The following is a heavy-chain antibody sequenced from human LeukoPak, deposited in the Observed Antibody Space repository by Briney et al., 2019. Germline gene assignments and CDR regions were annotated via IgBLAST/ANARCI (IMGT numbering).Heavy chain of an antibody. V-gene: IGHV3-30*18. CDR1: GFTFSSYG. CDR2: ISYDGSNK. Sequence: GGSLRLSCAASGFTFSSYGMHWVRQAPGKGLEWVAVISYDGSNKYYADSVKGRFTISRDNSKNTLYLQMNSLRAEDTAVYYCAKSPCIETEYCSGGSCCQKYFQHWGQGTMVSVSS. CDR3: AKSPCIETEYCSGGSCCQKYFQH. D-gene: IGHD2-15*01. J-gene: IGHJ1*01.